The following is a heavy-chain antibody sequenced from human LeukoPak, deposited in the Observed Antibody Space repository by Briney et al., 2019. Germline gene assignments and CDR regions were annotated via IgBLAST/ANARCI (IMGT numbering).Heavy chain of an antibody. D-gene: IGHD3-10*01. CDR2: IYYSGST. CDR3: AGTMVRGVISPNWFDP. Sequence: SETLSLTCAVYGGSFSGYYWSWIRQPPGKGLEWIGYIYYSGSTNYNPSLKSRVTISVDTSKNQFSLKLSSVTAADTAVYYCAGTMVRGVISPNWFDPWGQGTLVTVSS. J-gene: IGHJ5*02. V-gene: IGHV4-59*08. CDR1: GGSFSGYY.